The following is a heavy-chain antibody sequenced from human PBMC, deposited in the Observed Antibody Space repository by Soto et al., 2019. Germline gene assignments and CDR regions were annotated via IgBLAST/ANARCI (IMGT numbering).Heavy chain of an antibody. CDR3: ARQPESTSYFDY. V-gene: IGHV4-39*01. D-gene: IGHD2-2*01. Sequence: QPQLQESGPGLVRSSETLSLTCSVSGASISTSSDFWGWIRQAPGKGLEWIGNVYQSGTTRLNPSLNRRVSIFVDRSKNQFSLELNSATAADRAVYYCARQPESTSYFDYWGQGILVTVSS. J-gene: IGHJ4*02. CDR1: GASISTSSDF. CDR2: VYQSGTT.